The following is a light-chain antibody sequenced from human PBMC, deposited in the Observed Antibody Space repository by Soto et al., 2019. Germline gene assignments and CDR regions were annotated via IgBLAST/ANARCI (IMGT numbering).Light chain of an antibody. J-gene: IGKJ1*01. CDR3: QQYNSYVWT. V-gene: IGKV1-5*01. Sequence: DIQMTQSPSTLSASVGDRVTITCRASQSISSWLAWYQQKPGKAPKLLIYDASSLESGVPSRFSGSGSGTEFTLTISSLRPDDFATYYCQQYNSYVWTFGQGSKVDIK. CDR1: QSISSW. CDR2: DAS.